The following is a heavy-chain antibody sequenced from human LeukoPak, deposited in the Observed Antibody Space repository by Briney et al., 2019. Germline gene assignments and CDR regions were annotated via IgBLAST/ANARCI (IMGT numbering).Heavy chain of an antibody. V-gene: IGHV3-21*04. CDR1: GFTFSSYS. D-gene: IGHD3-16*01. J-gene: IGHJ6*02. CDR2: ISSSSSYI. CDR3: ASLGVDYYYGMDV. Sequence: GGSLRLSCAASGFTFSSYSMNWVRQAPGKGLEWVSSISSSSSYIYYADSVKGRFTISRDNSKNTLYLQMNSLRAEDTAVYYCASLGVDYYYGMDVWGQGTTVTVSS.